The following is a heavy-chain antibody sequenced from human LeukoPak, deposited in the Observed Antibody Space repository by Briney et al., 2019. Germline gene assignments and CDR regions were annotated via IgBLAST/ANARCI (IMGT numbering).Heavy chain of an antibody. Sequence: GGSLRLSCAASGFTFSSYWMHWVRQAPGKGLVWVSRINTDGSSTSYADSVKGRFTISRDNAKNRLYLQMNSVRAEDTAVYYCARDHEWELPSFGYWGQGTLVTVSS. D-gene: IGHD1-26*01. CDR1: GFTFSSYW. J-gene: IGHJ4*02. CDR2: INTDGSST. CDR3: ARDHEWELPSFGY. V-gene: IGHV3-74*01.